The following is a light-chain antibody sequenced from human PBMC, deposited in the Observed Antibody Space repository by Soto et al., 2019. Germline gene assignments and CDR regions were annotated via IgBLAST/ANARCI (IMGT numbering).Light chain of an antibody. CDR2: DAY. CDR1: QSFRGL. J-gene: IGKJ5*01. V-gene: IGKV3-11*01. CDR3: QQRHMWAIT. Sequence: EVVLTQSPVTLSLSPGERATLSCRASQSFRGLLAWYQQKPGQAPRLLIYDAYHKATGIPPRFSGRGSGTDFTPTISSLEPEDSAVYYCQQRHMWAITFGQGTRLEIK.